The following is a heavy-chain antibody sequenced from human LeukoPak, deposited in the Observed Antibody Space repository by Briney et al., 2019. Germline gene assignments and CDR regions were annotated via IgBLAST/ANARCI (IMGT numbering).Heavy chain of an antibody. V-gene: IGHV3-15*01. J-gene: IGHJ4*02. CDR3: TTAPSGYAYMNGWHLDY. CDR1: GFGFSYAW. Sequence: GGSLRLSCAASGFGFSYAWMSWVRQAPGKGPEWIGRIKSKSDGETTDYAAPVKGRFTISRDDPNNTLFLQMHSLKTEDTAFYYCTTAPSGYAYMNGWHLDYWGQGALVTVSS. D-gene: IGHD5-18*01. CDR2: IKSKSDGETT.